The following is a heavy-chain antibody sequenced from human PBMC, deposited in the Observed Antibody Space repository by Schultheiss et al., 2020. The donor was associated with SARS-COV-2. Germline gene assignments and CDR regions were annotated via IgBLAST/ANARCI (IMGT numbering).Heavy chain of an antibody. CDR2: IYPGDSDT. D-gene: IGHD6-19*01. V-gene: IGHV5-51*01. Sequence: GESLKISCKGSGYSFTSYWIGWVRQMPGKGLEWMGIIYPGDSDTRYSPSFQGQVTISADKSISTAYLQWSSLKASDTAMYYCARPRHLSSGWYGGVDPWGQGTLVTVSS. J-gene: IGHJ5*02. CDR3: ARPRHLSSGWYGGVDP. CDR1: GYSFTSYW.